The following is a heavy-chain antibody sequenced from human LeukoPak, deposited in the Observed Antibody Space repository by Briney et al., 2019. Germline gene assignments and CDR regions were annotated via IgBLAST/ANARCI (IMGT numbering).Heavy chain of an antibody. Sequence: SETLSLTCTVSGGSISSYYWSWIRQPPGKGLEWIGYIYYSGSTNYNPSLKSRVTISVDTSKNQFSLKLSSVTAADTAVYYCARALYSGSYFDYWGQGTLVTVSS. V-gene: IGHV4-59*01. CDR3: ARALYSGSYFDY. D-gene: IGHD1-26*01. CDR2: IYYSGST. J-gene: IGHJ4*02. CDR1: GGSISSYY.